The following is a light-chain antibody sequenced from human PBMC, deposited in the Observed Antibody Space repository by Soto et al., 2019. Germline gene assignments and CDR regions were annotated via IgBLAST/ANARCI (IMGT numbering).Light chain of an antibody. J-gene: IGKJ2*01. V-gene: IGKV1-5*01. CDR1: QSISSW. CDR2: DAS. CDR3: QQYNSHPFT. Sequence: DIQMTQSPSTLSASVGDRVTITCRASQSISSWLAWYQQKPGKAPKLLIYDASSVESGVSSRFSGSGSGTDFTLTISSLQPDDFATYYCQQYNSHPFTFGQGTKLEIK.